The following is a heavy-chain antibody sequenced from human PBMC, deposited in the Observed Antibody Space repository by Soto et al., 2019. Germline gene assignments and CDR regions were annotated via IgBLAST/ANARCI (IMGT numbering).Heavy chain of an antibody. V-gene: IGHV1-69*13. J-gene: IGHJ6*02. CDR2: IIPIFGTA. D-gene: IGHD3-22*01. CDR1: GGTFSSYA. CDR3: ARDRGVGYYDSSGYYYGMDV. Sequence: SVKVSCKASGGTFSSYAISWVRQAPGQGLEWMGGIIPIFGTANYAQKFQGRVTITADESTSTAYMELSSLRSEDTAVYYCARDRGVGYYDSSGYYYGMDVWGQGTTVTVSS.